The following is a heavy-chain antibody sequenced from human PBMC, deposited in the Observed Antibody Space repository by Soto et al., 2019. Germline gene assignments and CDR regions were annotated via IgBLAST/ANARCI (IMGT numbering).Heavy chain of an antibody. CDR2: ISGGGSST. V-gene: IGHV3-23*01. D-gene: IGHD3-16*01. CDR3: AKVPAYDYVWGTYYYFDY. CDR1: GFTFSNSA. J-gene: IGHJ4*02. Sequence: PGGSLRLSCAASGFTFSNSAMSWFRQAPGKGLEWVSSISGGGSSTYYADSVKGRFTISRDNSKNTLYLQMNSLRAEDTAVYYCAKVPAYDYVWGTYYYFDYWGLGALVTVSS.